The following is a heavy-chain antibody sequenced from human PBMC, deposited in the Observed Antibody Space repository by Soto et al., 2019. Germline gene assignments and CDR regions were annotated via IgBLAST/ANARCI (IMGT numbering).Heavy chain of an antibody. J-gene: IGHJ4*02. CDR3: ARDPGGSSWYFYFDY. CDR2: IHPNSGGT. D-gene: IGHD6-13*01. Sequence: ASVKGSCKASGYTFTGYYMHWVRQAPGQGLEWMGWIHPNSGGTNYAQKCQGWVTMTRDTSSSTAYMELSRLRSDDTAVYYCARDPGGSSWYFYFDYWGQGTLVTVSS. V-gene: IGHV1-2*04. CDR1: GYTFTGYY.